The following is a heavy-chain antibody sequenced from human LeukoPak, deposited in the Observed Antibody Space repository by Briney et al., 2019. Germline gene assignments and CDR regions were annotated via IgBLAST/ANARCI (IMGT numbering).Heavy chain of an antibody. Sequence: SVKVSCKASGGTFSSYAISWVRQAPGQGLEWMGGIIPMFGTAHYAQKFQGRVTITTDESTSTAYMELSSLRSEDTAVYYCARDLGMRGYYYMDVWGKGTTVTASS. J-gene: IGHJ6*03. V-gene: IGHV1-69*05. CDR2: IIPMFGTA. CDR1: GGTFSSYA. CDR3: ARDLGMRGYYYMDV.